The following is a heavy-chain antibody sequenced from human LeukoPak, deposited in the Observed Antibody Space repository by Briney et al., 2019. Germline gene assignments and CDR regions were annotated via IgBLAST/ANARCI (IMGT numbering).Heavy chain of an antibody. CDR2: IRYDGSNK. Sequence: GGSLRLSCAASGFTFSSYGMHWVRQAPGKGLEWVAFIRYDGSNKYYADSVKGRFTISRDNSKNTLYLQMNSLRAEDTAVYYCAKDRRPGWELPSPYFDYWGQGTLVTVSS. V-gene: IGHV3-30*02. CDR1: GFTFSSYG. J-gene: IGHJ4*02. D-gene: IGHD1-26*01. CDR3: AKDRRPGWELPSPYFDY.